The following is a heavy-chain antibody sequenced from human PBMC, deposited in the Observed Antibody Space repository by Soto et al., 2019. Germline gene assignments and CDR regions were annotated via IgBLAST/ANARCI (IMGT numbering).Heavy chain of an antibody. CDR1: GDSVSSNSAA. V-gene: IGHV6-1*01. CDR2: TYYRSKWYN. D-gene: IGHD2-15*01. CDR3: ARAMGVAASFPYYYYLDV. Sequence: SQTLSLTCAISGDSVSSNSAAWNWIRQSPSRGLEWLGRTYYRSKWYNDYAVSVKSRITINPDTSKNQFSLQLNSVTPEDTAVYYCARAMGVAASFPYYYYLDVWGKGTTVTVSS. J-gene: IGHJ6*03.